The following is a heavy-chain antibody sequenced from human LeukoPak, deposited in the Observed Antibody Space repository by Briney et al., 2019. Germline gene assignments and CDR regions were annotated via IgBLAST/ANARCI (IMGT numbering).Heavy chain of an antibody. Sequence: SETLSLTCAVYGGSFSGYYWSWIRQPPGKGLEWIGEINHSGSTNYNPSLKSRVTISVDASKNQFSLKLSSVTAADTAVYYCARGWNVWGSYRYTHFDYWGQGTLVTVSS. V-gene: IGHV4-34*01. J-gene: IGHJ4*02. CDR1: GGSFSGYY. D-gene: IGHD3-16*02. CDR2: INHSGST. CDR3: ARGWNVWGSYRYTHFDY.